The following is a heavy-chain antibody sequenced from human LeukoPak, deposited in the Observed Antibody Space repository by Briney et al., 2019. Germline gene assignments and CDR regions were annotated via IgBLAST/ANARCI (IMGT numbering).Heavy chain of an antibody. CDR2: ISYDGSNK. V-gene: IGHV3-30*18. CDR3: AKDRGEEFGEFYYYYYYGMDV. D-gene: IGHD3-10*01. Sequence: PGGSLRLSCAASGFTFSSYGMHWVRQAPGKGLEWVAVISYDGSNKSYADSVKGRFTISRDNTKNTLYLQMNSRRAEDTAGYYCAKDRGEEFGEFYYYYYYGMDVWGQGTTVTVSS. CDR1: GFTFSSYG. J-gene: IGHJ6*02.